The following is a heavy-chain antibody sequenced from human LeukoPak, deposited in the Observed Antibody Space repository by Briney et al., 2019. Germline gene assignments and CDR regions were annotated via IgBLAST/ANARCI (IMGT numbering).Heavy chain of an antibody. D-gene: IGHD3-22*01. CDR1: GFTFSNAW. CDR2: IKSKTDGGTT. Sequence: PGGSLRLSCAASGFTFSNAWMSWVRQAPGTGLEWVGRIKSKTDGGTTDYAAPVKGRFTISRDDSKNTLYLQMNSLKTEDTAVYYCTTAYYYDSSGYYYSPDYWGQGTLVTVSS. V-gene: IGHV3-15*01. J-gene: IGHJ4*02. CDR3: TTAYYYDSSGYYYSPDY.